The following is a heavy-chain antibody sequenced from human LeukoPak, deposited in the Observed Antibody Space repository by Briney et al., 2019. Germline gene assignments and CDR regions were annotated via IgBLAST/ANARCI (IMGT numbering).Heavy chain of an antibody. V-gene: IGHV3-23*01. Sequence: PGGSLRLSCAASGFTFSSYAMNWVRQAPGKGLEWVSAISGSGGSTYYADSVKGRFTISRDNSKNTLYLQMNSLRAEDTAIYYCARQLGYCDSGTCYFDYWGQGTLVTVSS. D-gene: IGHD3-22*01. CDR1: GFTFSSYA. J-gene: IGHJ4*02. CDR2: ISGSGGST. CDR3: ARQLGYCDSGTCYFDY.